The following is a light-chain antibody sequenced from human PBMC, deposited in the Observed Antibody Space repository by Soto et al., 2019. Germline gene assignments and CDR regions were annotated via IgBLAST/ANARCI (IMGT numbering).Light chain of an antibody. CDR2: YAS. CDR1: QNLSRN. J-gene: IGKJ2*01. V-gene: IGKV3-15*01. Sequence: EMVMTQSPATLSVSPGERATLSCRASQNLSRNLAWYQQQPGQAPRLLIFYASTRATGIPARFSGSGSGTDFTLTISSLQSEDLQFYYCQQYDKWPHTFGQGTKLEIK. CDR3: QQYDKWPHT.